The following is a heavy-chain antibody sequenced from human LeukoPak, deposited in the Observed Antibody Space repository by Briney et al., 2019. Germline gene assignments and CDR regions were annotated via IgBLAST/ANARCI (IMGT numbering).Heavy chain of an antibody. J-gene: IGHJ5*01. Sequence: ASVKVSCKASGYTFTGYYMQWVRQAPGQGLEWMGWINPNSGVTNYAQKFQGRVTMTRDTSISTAYMGLSSLRSEDTAIYYCARDKSSTNWLDSWGQGTLVTVSS. V-gene: IGHV1-2*02. CDR1: GYTFTGYY. D-gene: IGHD3-10*01. CDR3: ARDKSSTNWLDS. CDR2: INPNSGVT.